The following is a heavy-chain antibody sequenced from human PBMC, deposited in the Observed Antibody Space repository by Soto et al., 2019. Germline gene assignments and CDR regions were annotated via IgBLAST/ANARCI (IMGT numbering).Heavy chain of an antibody. V-gene: IGHV4-34*01. CDR2: INHSGST. Sequence: PSETLSLTCAVYGGSFSGYYWSWIRQPPGKGLEWIGEINHSGSTNYNPSLKSRVTISVDTSKNQFSLKLSSVTAADTAVYYCARGRRNRIQLWLVWFDPWGQGTLVTVSS. CDR3: ARGRRNRIQLWLVWFDP. J-gene: IGHJ5*02. D-gene: IGHD5-18*01. CDR1: GGSFSGYY.